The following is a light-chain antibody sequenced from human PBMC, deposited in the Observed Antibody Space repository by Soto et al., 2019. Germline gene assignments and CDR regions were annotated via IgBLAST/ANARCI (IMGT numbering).Light chain of an antibody. J-gene: IGLJ3*02. CDR1: GSDIGAYNF. V-gene: IGLV2-8*01. CDR3: YSYAGRNIWV. Sequence: QSALAQPPSASGSPGQSVTISCTGSGSDIGAYNFVSWYQQHPGKAPKLMIFGVTERPSGVPDRFSGSKSGNTASLTVSGLQADDEAVYYCYSYAGRNIWVFGGGTPLTVL. CDR2: GVT.